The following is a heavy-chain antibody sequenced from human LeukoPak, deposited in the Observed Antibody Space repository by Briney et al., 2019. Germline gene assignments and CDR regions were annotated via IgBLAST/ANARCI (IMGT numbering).Heavy chain of an antibody. CDR2: TYYRSKWYN. CDR1: GDSVSSNSAT. Sequence: SQTLSLTCAISGDSVSSNSATWTWIRQSPSRGLEWLGRTYYRSKWYNDYAVSVKGRITINPDTSKNQFSLQLNSVTPEDTAVYYCARGSSSNSWYFDYWGQGTLVTVSS. J-gene: IGHJ4*02. D-gene: IGHD6-13*01. V-gene: IGHV6-1*01. CDR3: ARGSSSNSWYFDY.